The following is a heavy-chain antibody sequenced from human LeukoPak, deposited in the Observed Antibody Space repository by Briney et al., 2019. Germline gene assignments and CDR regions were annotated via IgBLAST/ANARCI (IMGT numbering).Heavy chain of an antibody. D-gene: IGHD2-15*01. CDR3: AKDRLYCSGGSCSSRAFGGYFDY. CDR2: TSYDGNNE. CDR1: GFTFSTYG. Sequence: GGSLRLSCAASGFTFSTYGMHWVRQAPGKGLEWVAVTSYDGNNEYYADSVKGRFTNFRDNSKSTLYLQMNSLRAEDTAVYYCAKDRLYCSGGSCSSRAFGGYFDYWGQGTLVTVSS. V-gene: IGHV3-30*18. J-gene: IGHJ4*02.